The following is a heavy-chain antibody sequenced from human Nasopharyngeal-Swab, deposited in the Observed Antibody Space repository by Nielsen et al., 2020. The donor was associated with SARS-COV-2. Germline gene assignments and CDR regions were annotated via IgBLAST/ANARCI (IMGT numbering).Heavy chain of an antibody. V-gene: IGHV6-1*01. CDR3: ARGSQGTRWS. Sequence: SETLSLTCAISGDSVSSNTSAWSWIRQSPSRGLDWLGRTWYRSKWHYDYAESVKSRITINPDTTKNQFYLQLNSVTPEDTAVYYCARGSQGTRWSWGQGTLVTVSS. CDR1: GDSVSSNTSA. J-gene: IGHJ5*02. D-gene: IGHD2-15*01. CDR2: TWYRSKWHY.